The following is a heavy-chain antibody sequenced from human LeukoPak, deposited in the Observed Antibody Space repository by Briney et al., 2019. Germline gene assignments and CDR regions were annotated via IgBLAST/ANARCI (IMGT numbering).Heavy chain of an antibody. CDR1: GGSISSSSYY. Sequence: ETLSLTCTVSGGSISSSSYYWGWIRQPPGKGLEWVSVIYSGGSTYYADSVKGRFTISRDNSRNTLYLQMNSLRAEDTAVYYCAKDFSYYYGSGSYLGWVYWGQGTLVTVSS. D-gene: IGHD3-10*01. CDR3: AKDFSYYYGSGSYLGWVY. CDR2: IYSGGST. V-gene: IGHV3-53*01. J-gene: IGHJ4*02.